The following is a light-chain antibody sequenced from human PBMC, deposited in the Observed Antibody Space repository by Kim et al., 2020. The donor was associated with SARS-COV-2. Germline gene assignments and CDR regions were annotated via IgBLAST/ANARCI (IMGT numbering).Light chain of an antibody. V-gene: IGLV4-69*01. CDR1: SGHSSYA. CDR2: LNSDGSH. CDR3: QTWGTGMV. Sequence: GASVQLTCTLSSGHSSYASAWHQQQPEKGPRYLMKLNSDGSHSKGDGIPDRFSGSSSGAERYLTISSLQSEDEADYYCQTWGTGMVFGGGTHLTVL. J-gene: IGLJ3*02.